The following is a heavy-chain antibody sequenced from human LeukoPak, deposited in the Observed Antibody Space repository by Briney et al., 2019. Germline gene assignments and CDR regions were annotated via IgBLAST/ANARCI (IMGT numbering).Heavy chain of an antibody. Sequence: AALKVFCKASCYTFTGYGVSWVRQAPGQGLEWMGWISAYNGNTKYAQEFQGRVTMTTDTSTSTAYMELRSLRSDDTAVYYCARGFPPRRNYDSSGYYSYYFDHWGQGTLVTASS. D-gene: IGHD3-22*01. CDR3: ARGFPPRRNYDSSGYYSYYFDH. V-gene: IGHV1-18*01. J-gene: IGHJ4*02. CDR2: ISAYNGNT. CDR1: CYTFTGYG.